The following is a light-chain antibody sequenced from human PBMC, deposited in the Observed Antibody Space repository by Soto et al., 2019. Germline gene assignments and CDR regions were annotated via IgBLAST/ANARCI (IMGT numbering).Light chain of an antibody. Sequence: DIQMPKSPSTLSASVGDRVTITCRASQSISSWLAWYQQKPGKAPKLLIYDASSLESGVPSRFSGSGSGTEFTLTISSLQPDDFATYYCQQYNSYSWTFCQ. J-gene: IGKJ1*01. CDR1: QSISSW. CDR2: DAS. V-gene: IGKV1-5*01. CDR3: QQYNSYSWT.